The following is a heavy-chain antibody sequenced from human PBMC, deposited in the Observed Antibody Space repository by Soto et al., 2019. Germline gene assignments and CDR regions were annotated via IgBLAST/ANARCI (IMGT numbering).Heavy chain of an antibody. Sequence: QVQLQESGPGLVKPSETLSLSCTVSGGSVSSDSYHWCWIRQPPGKGLEWIGNIYYSGSANYNPPRKSRVTISVDTSKNQFSLKLSSVTAADTAVYYCAARVGATPPKSWGQGTLVIVSS. CDR2: IYYSGSA. CDR1: GGSVSSDSYH. J-gene: IGHJ4*02. CDR3: AARVGATPPKS. V-gene: IGHV4-61*01. D-gene: IGHD1-26*01.